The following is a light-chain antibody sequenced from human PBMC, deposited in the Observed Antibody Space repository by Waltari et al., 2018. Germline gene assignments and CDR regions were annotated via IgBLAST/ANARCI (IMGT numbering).Light chain of an antibody. CDR1: RSNIGARYD. V-gene: IGLV1-40*01. Sequence: QSVLTQPPSVSAAPGQRVTTSRTGSRSNIGARYDLHWYQQLPGTAPKLLIYGNSNRPSGVPDRFSGSKSGTSASLAITGLQAEDEADYYCQSYDSSLSGPVVFGGGTKLTVL. CDR2: GNS. J-gene: IGLJ2*01. CDR3: QSYDSSLSGPVV.